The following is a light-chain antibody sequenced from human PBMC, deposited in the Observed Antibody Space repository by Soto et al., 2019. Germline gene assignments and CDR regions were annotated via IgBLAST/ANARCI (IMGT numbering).Light chain of an antibody. CDR2: GVN. CDR3: STFAVSPVI. CDR1: GIDDYDYNF. V-gene: IGLV2-8*01. J-gene: IGLJ2*01. Sequence: QSALTQPPSASGSAGHSVTIPCTGTGIDDYDYNFVSWYQHHPGKAPKLIIFGVNKRPSGVPDRFSGSKSGTTASLTVSGLQADDEADYYCSTFAVSPVIFGGGTKVTVL.